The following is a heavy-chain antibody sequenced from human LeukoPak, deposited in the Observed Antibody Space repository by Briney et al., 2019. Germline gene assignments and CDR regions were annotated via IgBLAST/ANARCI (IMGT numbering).Heavy chain of an antibody. D-gene: IGHD3-3*01. CDR3: ASGTVFGVITPQYFHY. CDR2: VFYGGIT. CDR1: AGSISTPY. V-gene: IGHV4-59*11. Sequence: PSETLSLTCTVSAGSISTPYWHWIRQSPGKRLEWIGFVFYGGITNYNPSLKSRVIISLDTSKNQFSLKLTSVTAADTAVYYCASGTVFGVITPQYFHYWGQGTRVTVSS. J-gene: IGHJ4*02.